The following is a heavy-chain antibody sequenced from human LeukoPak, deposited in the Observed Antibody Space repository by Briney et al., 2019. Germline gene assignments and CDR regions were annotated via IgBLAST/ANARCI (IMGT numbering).Heavy chain of an antibody. Sequence: GGSLRLSCVVSGFTLNRCWMNWVRQAPGKGLEWVSHINPDGRDTYYVDSVKGRFTISRDNAQNSMYLQMNSLRVEDTAVYYCASWGDTTAEYFQRWGQGTLVTVSS. CDR3: ASWGDTTAEYFQR. CDR1: GFTLNRCW. J-gene: IGHJ1*01. D-gene: IGHD2-21*02. CDR2: INPDGRDT. V-gene: IGHV3-7*01.